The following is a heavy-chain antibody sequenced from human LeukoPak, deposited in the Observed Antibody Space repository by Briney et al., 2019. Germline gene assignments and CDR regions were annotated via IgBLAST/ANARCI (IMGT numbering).Heavy chain of an antibody. CDR3: AKDKEQMAPSGDP. CDR2: ISYDGSNK. J-gene: IGHJ5*02. D-gene: IGHD5-24*01. Sequence: GGSLRLSCTASGFTFGDYATSWVRQAPGKGLEWVAVISYDGSNKYYADSVKGRFTISRDNSKNTLYLQMNSLRAEDTAVYYCAKDKEQMAPSGDPWGQGTLVTVSS. CDR1: GFTFGDYA. V-gene: IGHV3-30*04.